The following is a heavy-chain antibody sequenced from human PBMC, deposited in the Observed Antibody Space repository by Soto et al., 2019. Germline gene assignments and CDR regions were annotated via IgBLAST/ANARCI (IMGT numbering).Heavy chain of an antibody. Sequence: SETLSLTCTVSGGSISSYCWSWIRQPPGKGLEWIVYIYYSGSTNYNPSLKSRVTISVDTSKNQFSLKLSSVTAADTAVYYCARVIYGVFTLDYWGQGTIVAVSS. V-gene: IGHV4-59*01. D-gene: IGHD4-17*01. CDR3: ARVIYGVFTLDY. CDR2: IYYSGST. CDR1: GGSISSYC. J-gene: IGHJ4*02.